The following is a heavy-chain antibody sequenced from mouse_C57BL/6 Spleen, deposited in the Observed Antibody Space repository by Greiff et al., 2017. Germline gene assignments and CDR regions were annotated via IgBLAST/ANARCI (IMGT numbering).Heavy chain of an antibody. J-gene: IGHJ4*01. CDR1: GYTFTDYY. Sequence: VQLQQSGPELVKPGASVKISCKASGYTFTDYYMNWVKQSHGKSLEWIGDINPNNGGTSYNQKFKGKATLTVDKSSSTAYMELRSLTSEDSAVYYCARDDGNFYAMDYWGQGTSVTVSS. CDR3: ARDDGNFYAMDY. V-gene: IGHV1-26*01. CDR2: INPNNGGT. D-gene: IGHD2-3*01.